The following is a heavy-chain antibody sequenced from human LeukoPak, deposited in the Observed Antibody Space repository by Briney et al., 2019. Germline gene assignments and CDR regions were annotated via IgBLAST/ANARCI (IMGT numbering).Heavy chain of an antibody. CDR1: GGTFSNFG. J-gene: IGHJ4*02. D-gene: IGHD3-10*01. CDR3: ARDGKGLGRYIFDY. CDR2: IIPFLSTS. V-gene: IGHV1-69*06. Sequence: GASVKVSCKASGGTFSNFGISWVRQAPGQGFEWMGGIIPFLSTSNYAQKFQGRVTITADKSTSTAYMELGSLRSDDTAVYYCARDGKGLGRYIFDYWGQGTQVTVSS.